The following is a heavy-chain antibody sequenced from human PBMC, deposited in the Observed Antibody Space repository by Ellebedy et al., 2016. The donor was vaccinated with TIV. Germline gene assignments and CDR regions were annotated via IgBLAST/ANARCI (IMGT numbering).Heavy chain of an antibody. D-gene: IGHD3-10*01. CDR3: ANDSGWEHEY. Sequence: PGGSLRLTCAASGFAFSRNGMSWVPKAPGKGLGWVSGISSSGYTNYADSVKGRFTISRENSKNTLFLQINSLRAEETALYYCANDSGWEHEYWGQGTLVTISS. CDR1: GFAFSRNG. CDR2: ISSSGYT. V-gene: IGHV3-23*01. J-gene: IGHJ4*02.